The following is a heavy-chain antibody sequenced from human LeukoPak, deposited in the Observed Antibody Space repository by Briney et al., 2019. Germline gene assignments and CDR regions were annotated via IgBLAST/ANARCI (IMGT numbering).Heavy chain of an antibody. V-gene: IGHV4-59*08. CDR1: GGSISSYY. D-gene: IGHD1-26*01. CDR3: ARHGGAGRELLLFKRPQNHYYFDY. CDR2: FYYSGST. Sequence: SETLSLTCTVSGGSISSYYWSWIRQPPGKGLEWIGYFYYSGSTNYNPSLKSRVTISGDTSKNQFSLKLSSVTAADTAVYYCARHGGAGRELLLFKRPQNHYYFDYWGQGTLVTVSS. J-gene: IGHJ4*02.